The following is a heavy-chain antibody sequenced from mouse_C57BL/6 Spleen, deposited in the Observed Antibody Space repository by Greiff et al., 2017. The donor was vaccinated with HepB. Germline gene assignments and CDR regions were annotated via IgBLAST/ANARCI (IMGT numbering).Heavy chain of an antibody. D-gene: IGHD2-3*01. CDR3: ARARIYDGYYGEVVDY. V-gene: IGHV1-82*01. CDR2: IYPGDGDT. J-gene: IGHJ2*01. CDR1: GYAFSSSW. Sequence: VKLQESGPELVQPGASVKISCKASGYAFSSSWMNWVKQRPGKGLEWIGRIYPGDGDTNYNGKFKGKATLTADKASSTAYMQLSSLASEDSAVFCCARARIYDGYYGEVVDYWSQGNTLTVSS.